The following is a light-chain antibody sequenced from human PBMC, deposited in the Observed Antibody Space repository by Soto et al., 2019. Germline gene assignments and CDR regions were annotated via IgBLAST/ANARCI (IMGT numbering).Light chain of an antibody. CDR2: RAS. CDR1: QSIGTW. V-gene: IGKV1-5*03. J-gene: IGKJ1*01. Sequence: DLQMTQSPSTLSASVGDRVTITCRASQSIGTWLAWYQQKPGKAPKFLIYRASILESGVPSRFSGSGSGTEFTLTISSLQPDDFATYYCQHYNDYSGTFGQGTKVEIK. CDR3: QHYNDYSGT.